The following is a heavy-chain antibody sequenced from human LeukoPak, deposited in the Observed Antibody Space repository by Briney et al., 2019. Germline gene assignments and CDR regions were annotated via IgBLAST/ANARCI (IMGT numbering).Heavy chain of an antibody. CDR3: ATTTIRLGY. J-gene: IGHJ4*02. V-gene: IGHV4-30-4*07. Sequence: SETLSLTCVVSGDSISSGGYSWSWIRQTPGKGLEWIAYIHDSGSTYNNPSLKSRLSISIDTSKNQFSLKLSSVTAADTAVYYCATTTIRLGYWGQGTLVTVSS. CDR2: IHDSGST. D-gene: IGHD1-26*01. CDR1: GDSISSGGYS.